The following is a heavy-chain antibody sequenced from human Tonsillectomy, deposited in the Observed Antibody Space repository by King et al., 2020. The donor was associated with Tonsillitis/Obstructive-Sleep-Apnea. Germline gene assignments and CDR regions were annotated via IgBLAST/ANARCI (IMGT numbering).Heavy chain of an antibody. CDR2: IIPILDIA. Sequence: VQLVQSGAEVKKPGSSVKVSCKASGGTFSSYGFSWVRQAPGQGLEWMGRIIPILDIANYAQKFQGRVTITADKSTSTAYMELSSLRSEDTAVYYWARGDISGYYRVYFYYMDVWGKGTTVTVSS. CDR3: ARGDISGYYRVYFYYMDV. D-gene: IGHD3-22*01. CDR1: GGTFSSYG. J-gene: IGHJ6*03. V-gene: IGHV1-69*09.